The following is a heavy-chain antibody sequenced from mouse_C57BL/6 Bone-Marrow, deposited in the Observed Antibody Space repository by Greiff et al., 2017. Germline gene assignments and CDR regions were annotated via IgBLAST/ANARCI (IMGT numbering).Heavy chain of an antibody. CDR1: GYSITSGYY. CDR2: ISYDGSN. CDR3: AREDGYYVWFAY. Sequence: EVQLVESGPGLVKPSPSLSLTCSVTGYSITSGYYWNWIRQFPGNKLECMGYISYDGSNNYNPSLKNRISITRDTSKNQFFLKLNSVTTEDTATYYCAREDGYYVWFAYWGQGTLVTVSA. J-gene: IGHJ3*01. V-gene: IGHV3-6*01. D-gene: IGHD2-3*01.